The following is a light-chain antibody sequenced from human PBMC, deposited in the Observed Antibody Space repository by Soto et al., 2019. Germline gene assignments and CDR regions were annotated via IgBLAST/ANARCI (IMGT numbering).Light chain of an antibody. CDR2: KAS. J-gene: IGKJ1*01. CDR1: QGIGNA. CDR3: QQYHNLWT. V-gene: IGKV1D-13*01. Sequence: AIQMTQSPSSLSASVGDRVTISCRASQGIGNALGWYQQKPGKAPKLLIYKASSLESGVPSRFSGSGSGTEFTLTISSLQPDDFATYYCQQYHNLWTFGQGTKVDIK.